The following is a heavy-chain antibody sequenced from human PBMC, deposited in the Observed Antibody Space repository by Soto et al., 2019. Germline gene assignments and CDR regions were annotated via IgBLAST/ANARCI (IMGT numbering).Heavy chain of an antibody. CDR3: ARAGARGSYRPSVDFYY. D-gene: IGHD3-16*02. J-gene: IGHJ4*02. CDR1: GFTFSSYW. CDR2: INSDGSST. Sequence: GGSLRLSCAASGFTFSSYWMHWVRQAPGKGLVWVSRINSDGSSTSYADSVKGRFTISRDNAKNTLYLQMNSLRAEDTAVYYCARAGARGSYRPSVDFYYWGKGTLVTVSS. V-gene: IGHV3-74*01.